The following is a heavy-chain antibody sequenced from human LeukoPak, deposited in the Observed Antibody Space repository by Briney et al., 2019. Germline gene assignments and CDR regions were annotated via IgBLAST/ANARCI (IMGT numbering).Heavy chain of an antibody. CDR2: IYYSGST. Sequence: KPSETLSLTCTVSGGSISSGDYYWSWIRQPPGKGLERIGYIYYSGSTYYNPSLKSRVTISVDTSKNQFSLKLSSVTAADTAVYYCARGANWNLNYYYYYMDVWGKGTTVTVSS. CDR1: GGSISSGDYY. D-gene: IGHD1-1*01. J-gene: IGHJ6*03. V-gene: IGHV4-30-4*08. CDR3: ARGANWNLNYYYYYMDV.